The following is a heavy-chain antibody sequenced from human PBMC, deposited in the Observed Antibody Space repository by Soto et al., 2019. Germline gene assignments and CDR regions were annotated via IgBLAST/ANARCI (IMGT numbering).Heavy chain of an antibody. CDR3: AGVDTAMVLGY. V-gene: IGHV4-4*02. CDR1: GGSISSSNW. D-gene: IGHD5-18*01. CDR2: IYHSGST. J-gene: IGHJ4*02. Sequence: QVQLQESGPGLVKPSGTLSLTCAVSGGSISSSNWWSWVRQPPGKGLEWIGEIYHSGSTNYNPSLMSRVTISVDKSKNQFSLKLSSVTAADTAVYYCAGVDTAMVLGYWGQGTLVTVSS.